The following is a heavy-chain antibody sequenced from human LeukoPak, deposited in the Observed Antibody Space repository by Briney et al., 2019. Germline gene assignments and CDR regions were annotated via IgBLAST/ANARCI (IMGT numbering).Heavy chain of an antibody. CDR1: GGSISIYY. J-gene: IGHJ5*02. CDR3: ARGGVVPAANNWLDP. CDR2: IYNSGST. Sequence: SETLSLTCTVSGGSISIYYWSWIRQPPGKGRGWIGYIYNSGSTNYNPSLKSRVTISVVTSKNQFSLKLSSVTAADTAVYYCARGGVVPAANNWLDPWGQGTLVTVSS. D-gene: IGHD2-2*01. V-gene: IGHV4-59*01.